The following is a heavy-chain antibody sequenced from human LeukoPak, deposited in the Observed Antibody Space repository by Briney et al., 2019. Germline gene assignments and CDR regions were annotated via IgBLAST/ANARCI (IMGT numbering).Heavy chain of an antibody. J-gene: IGHJ4*02. CDR1: GFSFSSNG. CDR2: IWYDGSKK. CDR3: ARLSGSHFDY. D-gene: IGHD1-26*01. V-gene: IGHV3-33*01. Sequence: GGPLRLSCVASGFSFSSNGMNWVRQAPGKGLEWVAVIWYDGSKKFYADSVKGRFTISRDNFKNMMYLQMSSLRAEDTAVYYCARLSGSHFDYWGEGTLVTVSS.